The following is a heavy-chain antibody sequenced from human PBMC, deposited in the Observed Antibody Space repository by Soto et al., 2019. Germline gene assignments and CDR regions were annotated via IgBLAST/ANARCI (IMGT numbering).Heavy chain of an antibody. J-gene: IGHJ4*02. CDR1: GFSLSTSGVG. Sequence: SGPTLVNPTQTLTLTCTFSGFSLSTSGVGVGWIRQPPGKALERLALIYWNDDKRYSPSLKSRLTITKDTSKNQVVLTMTNMDPVDTATYYCAHSGYYYDSSGYYPETSFDYWGQGTLVTVSS. D-gene: IGHD3-22*01. V-gene: IGHV2-5*01. CDR2: IYWNDDK. CDR3: AHSGYYYDSSGYYPETSFDY.